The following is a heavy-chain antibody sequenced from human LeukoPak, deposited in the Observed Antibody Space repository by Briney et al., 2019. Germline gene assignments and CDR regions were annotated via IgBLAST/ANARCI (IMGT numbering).Heavy chain of an antibody. D-gene: IGHD1-14*01. CDR2: IYPGGSDT. J-gene: IGHJ4*02. CDR1: EYSFTTYW. Sequence: GESLKISCKGSEYSFTTYWIVWVRQMPGKGLEWMGIIYPGGSDTRYSPSFQGQVTISADKSISTAYLQWSSLKASDTAIYYCARHNREYASDSPLDYWGQGTLVTVSS. V-gene: IGHV5-51*01. CDR3: ARHNREYASDSPLDY.